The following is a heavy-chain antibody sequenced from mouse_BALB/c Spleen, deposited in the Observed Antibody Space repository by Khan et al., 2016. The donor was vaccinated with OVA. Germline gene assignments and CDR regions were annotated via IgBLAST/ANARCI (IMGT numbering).Heavy chain of an antibody. Sequence: VQLQESGAELVKPGTSVKLSYKASGYTFTSYDINWVRQRPEQGLDWIGWIFPGDGSTNYNEKFKGKATLTTDKSSSTAYMQLSRLTSEDSAVYVCARGGYGGFAYWGQGTLVTVSA. J-gene: IGHJ3*01. CDR2: IFPGDGST. CDR3: ARGGYGGFAY. CDR1: GYTFTSYD. D-gene: IGHD2-14*01. V-gene: IGHV1-85*01.